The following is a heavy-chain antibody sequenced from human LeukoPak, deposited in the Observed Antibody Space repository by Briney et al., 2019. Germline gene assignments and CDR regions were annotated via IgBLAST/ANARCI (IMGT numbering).Heavy chain of an antibody. Sequence: GGSLRLSCAASGFTFSSYWMHWVRQAPGKGLVWVSRINSDGSSTSYADSVKGRFTISRDNSKNTLYLQMNSLRAEDTAVYYCAKPYPVHPDEGYYYGMDVWGQGTTVTVSS. CDR3: AKPYPVHPDEGYYYGMDV. CDR2: INSDGSST. CDR1: GFTFSSYW. J-gene: IGHJ6*02. V-gene: IGHV3-74*01.